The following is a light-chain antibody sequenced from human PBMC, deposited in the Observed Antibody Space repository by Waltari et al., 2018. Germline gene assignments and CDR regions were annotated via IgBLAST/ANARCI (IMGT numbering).Light chain of an antibody. Sequence: QSALTQPASVSGSPGQSITISCTGTSSDVGSYNLVSWYQQHPGNAPKLMIYEVTGRPSGVSNRCSGSKSDNTAALTISGLQAEDEADYYCCSHAGSSIYVFGTGTKVTIL. V-gene: IGLV2-23*02. CDR2: EVT. CDR3: CSHAGSSIYV. J-gene: IGLJ1*01. CDR1: SSDVGSYNL.